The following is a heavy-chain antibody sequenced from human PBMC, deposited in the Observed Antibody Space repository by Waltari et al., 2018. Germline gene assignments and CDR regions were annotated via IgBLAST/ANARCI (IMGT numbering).Heavy chain of an antibody. CDR2: IIPIFCTA. CDR1: GGTFSSYA. CDR3: AREVVAGPYPHWYFDL. J-gene: IGHJ2*01. D-gene: IGHD6-19*01. V-gene: IGHV1-69*13. Sequence: QVQLVQSGAEVKKPGSSVKVSCKASGGTFSSYAISWVRQAPGQGLEWMGRIIPIFCTANYAQKCQGRVTITADKSTSTAYMELSSLRSEDTAVYYCAREVVAGPYPHWYFDLWGRGTLVTVSS.